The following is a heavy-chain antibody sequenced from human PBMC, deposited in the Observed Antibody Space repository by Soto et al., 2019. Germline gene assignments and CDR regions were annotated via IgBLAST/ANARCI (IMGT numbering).Heavy chain of an antibody. CDR1: GFTFSNYG. Sequence: GSLRLSCAASGFTFSNYGMHWVRQAPGKGLEWVAVIRNDGSNEYYADSVKGRFTISRDNPKHTLYLQMNSLRAEDTAVYYCAKGPAGGDTHRSADYWGQGALVTVSS. CDR2: IRNDGSNE. CDR3: AKGPAGGDTHRSADY. J-gene: IGHJ4*02. D-gene: IGHD3-16*01. V-gene: IGHV3-30*18.